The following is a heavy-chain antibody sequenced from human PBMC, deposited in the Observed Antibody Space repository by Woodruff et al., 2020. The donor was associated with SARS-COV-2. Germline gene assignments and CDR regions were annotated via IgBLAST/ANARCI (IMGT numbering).Heavy chain of an antibody. V-gene: IGHV3-23*01. CDR3: AKKKRQLVLLDAFDI. D-gene: IGHD6-6*01. Sequence: GRFTISRDKSKNTLYLQMNSLRAEDTAVYYCAKKKRQLVLLDAFDIWGQGTMVTVSS. J-gene: IGHJ3*02.